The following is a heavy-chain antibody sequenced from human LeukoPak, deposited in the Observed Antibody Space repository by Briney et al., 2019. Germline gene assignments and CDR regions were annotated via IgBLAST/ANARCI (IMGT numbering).Heavy chain of an antibody. CDR1: GGPISSSSYS. Sequence: SETLSLTCTVSGGPISSSSYSWGLIRQPPGKGLEWIGSIYYSGSTYYNPSLKSRVTISVDTSKNQFSLKLSSVTAADTAVYYCARRCSGGSCYVYWGQGTLVTVSS. CDR2: IYYSGST. V-gene: IGHV4-39*01. J-gene: IGHJ4*02. CDR3: ARRCSGGSCYVY. D-gene: IGHD2-15*01.